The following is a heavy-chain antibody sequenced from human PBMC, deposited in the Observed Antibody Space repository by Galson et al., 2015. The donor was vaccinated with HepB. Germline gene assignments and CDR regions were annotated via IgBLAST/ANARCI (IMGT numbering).Heavy chain of an antibody. V-gene: IGHV1-2*06. CDR3: AKGAYGGNSPFDY. CDR2: IDPNTGDT. J-gene: IGHJ4*02. Sequence: SVKVSCQASEYDFTGYYLHWVRQAPGQGLEWMGRIDPNTGDTDLPQKFQGGVTMTRDTSTSTAYMELNRLRPDDTAVYYCAKGAYGGNSPFDYWGQGTPVTVSS. D-gene: IGHD4-23*01. CDR1: EYDFTGYY.